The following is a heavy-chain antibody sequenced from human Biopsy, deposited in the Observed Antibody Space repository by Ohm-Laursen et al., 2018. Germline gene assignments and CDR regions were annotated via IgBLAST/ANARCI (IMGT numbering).Heavy chain of an antibody. CDR3: AHERRWRNFDY. Sequence: TQTLTLTCTFSGFSLSTTEVGVGWIRQPPGKALEWLALIYWSGDKRYSPSLKSRLAITKDTSKSQVVLTMTNMDPVDTATYYCAHERRWRNFDYWGQGTLVTVSS. J-gene: IGHJ4*02. D-gene: IGHD4-23*01. CDR1: GFSLSTTEVG. V-gene: IGHV2-5*01. CDR2: IYWSGDK.